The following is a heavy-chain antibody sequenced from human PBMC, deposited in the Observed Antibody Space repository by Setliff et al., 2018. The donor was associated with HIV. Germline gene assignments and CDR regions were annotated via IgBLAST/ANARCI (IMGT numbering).Heavy chain of an antibody. CDR2: IIPIVDKT. J-gene: IGHJ3*02. V-gene: IGHV1-69*10. CDR3: ARDTWLRLIWYGFDI. Sequence: SVKVSCKASGGTFSSHAINWVRQAPGQGLEWMGGIIPIVDKTNYAQKFQGRVAITADKSTITAYMELSSLRSEDTAVYYCARDTWLRLIWYGFDIWGQGTLVTVSS. D-gene: IGHD5-12*01. CDR1: GGTFSSHA.